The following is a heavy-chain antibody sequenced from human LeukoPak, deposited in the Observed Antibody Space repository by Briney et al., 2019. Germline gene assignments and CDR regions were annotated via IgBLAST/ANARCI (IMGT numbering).Heavy chain of an antibody. CDR3: TANLLWFGELFQGELDY. CDR2: IKSKTDGGTT. V-gene: IGHV3-15*07. J-gene: IGHJ4*02. D-gene: IGHD3-10*01. Sequence: GGSLRLSCAASGFTFSNAWMNWVRQAPGKGLEWVGRIKSKTDGGTTDYAAPVKGRFTISRDDSKNTLYLQMNSLETEDTAVYYCTANLLWFGELFQGELDYWGQGTLVTVSS. CDR1: GFTFSNAW.